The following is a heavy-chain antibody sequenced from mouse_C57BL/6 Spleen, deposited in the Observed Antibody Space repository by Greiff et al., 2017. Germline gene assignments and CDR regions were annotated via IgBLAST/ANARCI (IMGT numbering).Heavy chain of an antibody. D-gene: IGHD3-2*01. Sequence: VQLQQSGAELARPGASVKMSCKASGYTFTSYTMHWVKQRPGPGLEWIGYINPSSGYTKYNQKFKDKATLTADKSSSTAYMQLSSLTSEDSAVYYCARDSSGFAYWGQGTLVTVSA. V-gene: IGHV1-4*01. CDR3: ARDSSGFAY. CDR1: GYTFTSYT. CDR2: INPSSGYT. J-gene: IGHJ3*01.